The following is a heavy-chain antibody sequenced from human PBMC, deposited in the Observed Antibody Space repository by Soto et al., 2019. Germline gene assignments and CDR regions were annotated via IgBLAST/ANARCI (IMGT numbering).Heavy chain of an antibody. CDR3: AKGSTYHHDWKIGALDL. CDR1: GFTFSRYG. V-gene: IGHV3-33*03. J-gene: IGHJ4*03. CDR2: IWYDGSNK. D-gene: IGHD1-1*01. Sequence: WGSLRLSCAASGFTFSRYGIPWFCQAPGKGLEWVAAIWYDGSNKYYADSVEGRFTISRDNSENTVYLQMNSLRAEDTAVYYCAKGSTYHHDWKIGALDLRGQGTLVTLSS.